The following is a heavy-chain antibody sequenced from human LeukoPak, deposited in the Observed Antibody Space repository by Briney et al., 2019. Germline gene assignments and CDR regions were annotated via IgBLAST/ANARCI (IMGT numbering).Heavy chain of an antibody. CDR2: IIPIFGTA. Sequence: GASVKVSCKASGGTFSSYAISWVRQAPGQGLEWMGGIIPIFGTANYAQKFQGRVTITADESTSTAYMELSSLRSEDTAVYYCARERVSYYDFWSGPRPFDYWGQGTLVTVSS. CDR1: GGTFSSYA. J-gene: IGHJ4*02. V-gene: IGHV1-69*13. D-gene: IGHD3-3*01. CDR3: ARERVSYYDFWSGPRPFDY.